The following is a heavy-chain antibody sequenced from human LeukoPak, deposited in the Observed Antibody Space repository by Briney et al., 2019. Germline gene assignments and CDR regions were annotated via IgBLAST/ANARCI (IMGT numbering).Heavy chain of an antibody. J-gene: IGHJ4*02. Sequence: GGSLRLSCAASGFTFSSFGVHWVRQAPGKGLEWMTFIRYDGGNKYYAESVKGRFTISRDNSKNTLYLQMNSLRAEDTAVYYCAKAVGYYDSAGYSYFDYWGQGTLVTVSS. CDR1: GFTFSSFG. V-gene: IGHV3-30*02. D-gene: IGHD3-22*01. CDR3: AKAVGYYDSAGYSYFDY. CDR2: IRYDGGNK.